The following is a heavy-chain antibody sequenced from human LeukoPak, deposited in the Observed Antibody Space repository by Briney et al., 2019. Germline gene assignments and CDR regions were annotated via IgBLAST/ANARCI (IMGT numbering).Heavy chain of an antibody. CDR3: ARVDTAMVTGYYYYYMDV. D-gene: IGHD5-18*01. J-gene: IGHJ6*03. CDR1: GGSISSYY. V-gene: IGHV4-59*01. CDR2: IYYSGST. Sequence: SETLSLTCTVSGGSISSYYWSWIRQPPGKGLEWIGYIYYSGSTNYNPSLKSRVTISVDTSKNQFSLKLSSVTAADTAVYYCARVDTAMVTGYYYYYMDVWGKGTTVTASS.